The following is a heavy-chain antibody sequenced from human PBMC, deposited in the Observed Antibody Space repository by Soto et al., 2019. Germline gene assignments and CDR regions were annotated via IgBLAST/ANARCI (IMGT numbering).Heavy chain of an antibody. CDR1: GGSIISGGYY. CDR3: ARVCGGDCHYGMDV. V-gene: IGHV4-31*03. CDR2: IYYSGST. Sequence: SVPLSVTCTVSGGSIISGGYYWSWNRQHPGKGLEWIGYIYYSGSTYYNPSLKSRVTISVDTSKNQFSLKLSSVTAADTAVYYCARVCGGDCHYGMDVWGQGTTVTVSS. D-gene: IGHD2-21*02. J-gene: IGHJ6*02.